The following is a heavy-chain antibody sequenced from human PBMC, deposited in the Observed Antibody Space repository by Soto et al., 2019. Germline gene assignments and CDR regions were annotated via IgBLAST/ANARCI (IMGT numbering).Heavy chain of an antibody. V-gene: IGHV3-23*01. D-gene: IGHD2-15*01. CDR3: AKLSGETVVDY. J-gene: IGHJ4*02. CDR1: GFTFSSYA. Sequence: LGASVKVSCAASGFTFSSYAMSWVRQAPGKGLEWVSAISGSGGSTYYADSVKGRFTISRDNSKNTLYLQMNSLRAEDTAVYYCAKLSGETVVDYWGQGTLVTVSS. CDR2: ISGSGGST.